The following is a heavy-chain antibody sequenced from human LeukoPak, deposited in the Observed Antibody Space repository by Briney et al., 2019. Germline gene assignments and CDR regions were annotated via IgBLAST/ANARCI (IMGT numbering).Heavy chain of an antibody. CDR2: IIPIFATA. V-gene: IGHV1-69*13. J-gene: IGHJ5*02. CDR1: RGTFTNYA. D-gene: IGHD2-2*02. Sequence: SVKVSFKASRGTFTNYAISWVRQAPGQGLEWMGGIIPIFATANYAQKFQGRVTITADESTSTAYMELSSLRSEDTAVYYCARDRPGRYCSTTSCFTASPFAPWGQGTLVTVSS. CDR3: ARDRPGRYCSTTSCFTASPFAP.